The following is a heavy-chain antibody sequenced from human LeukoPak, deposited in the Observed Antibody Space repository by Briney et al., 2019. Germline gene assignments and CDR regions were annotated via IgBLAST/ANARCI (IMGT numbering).Heavy chain of an antibody. D-gene: IGHD4-17*01. CDR3: AREVYGGYAVDY. CDR2: ISSSSRYI. CDR1: GFTFSSYS. V-gene: IGHV3-21*01. J-gene: IGHJ4*02. Sequence: GGSLRLSCAASGFTFSSYSMNWVRQAPGKGLEWMSSISSSSRYIYNADSVKGRFTISRDNAKNSVYLQMNSLRAEDTAVYYCAREVYGGYAVDYWGQGTLVTVSS.